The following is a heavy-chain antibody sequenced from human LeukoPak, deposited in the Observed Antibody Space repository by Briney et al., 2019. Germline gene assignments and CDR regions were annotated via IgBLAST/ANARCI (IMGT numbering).Heavy chain of an antibody. CDR1: GFTLCSYA. CDR3: AKDRIAAPSGITIFGVGLFDY. V-gene: IGHV3-23*01. J-gene: IGHJ4*02. D-gene: IGHD3-3*01. Sequence: GVSLRLSCAASGFTLCSYAIIWVRQAPGKGLEGVFAYCCSGGSTYYAVSVKGRFTISRDNSKNTLYLQMNSLRAEDTAVYYCAKDRIAAPSGITIFGVGLFDYWGQGTLVTVSS. CDR2: YCCSGGST.